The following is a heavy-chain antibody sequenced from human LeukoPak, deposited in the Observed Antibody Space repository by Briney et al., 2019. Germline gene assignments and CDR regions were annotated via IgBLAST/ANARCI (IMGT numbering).Heavy chain of an antibody. CDR2: IYYSGST. Sequence: TSGTLSLTCTVSGGSISSYYWSWIRQPPGKGLEWIGYIYYSGSTNYNPSLKSRVTISVDTSKNQFSLKLSSVTAADTAVYYCARDSKEMAIDIWGQGTTVTVSS. D-gene: IGHD5-24*01. J-gene: IGHJ3*02. V-gene: IGHV4-59*01. CDR3: ARDSKEMAIDI. CDR1: GGSISSYY.